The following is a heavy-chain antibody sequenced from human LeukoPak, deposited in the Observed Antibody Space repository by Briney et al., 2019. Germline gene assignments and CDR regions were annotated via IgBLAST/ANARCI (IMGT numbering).Heavy chain of an antibody. CDR1: GYTFTGYY. Sequence: ASVKVSCTASGYTFTGYYMHWVRQAPGQGLEWMGWINPNSGGTNYAQKFQGRVTMTRDTSISTAYMELSRLRSDDTAVYYCAREYVYSSGWWDYWGQGTLVTVSS. CDR3: AREYVYSSGWWDY. J-gene: IGHJ4*02. V-gene: IGHV1-2*02. CDR2: INPNSGGT. D-gene: IGHD6-19*01.